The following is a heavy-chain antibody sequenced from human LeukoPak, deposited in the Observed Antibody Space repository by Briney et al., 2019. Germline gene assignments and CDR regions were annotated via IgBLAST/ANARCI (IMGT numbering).Heavy chain of an antibody. CDR1: GYTFTSYD. CDR2: MNPNSGNT. Sequence: ASVKVSCKASGYTFTSYDINWVRQATGQGLEWMGWMNPNSGNTSYAQKFQGRVTMTRNTSISTAYMELSSLRSEDTAVYYCAKLSRIVVVPAACDYWGQGPWSPSPQ. J-gene: IGHJ4*02. CDR3: AKLSRIVVVPAACDY. V-gene: IGHV1-8*01. D-gene: IGHD2-2*01.